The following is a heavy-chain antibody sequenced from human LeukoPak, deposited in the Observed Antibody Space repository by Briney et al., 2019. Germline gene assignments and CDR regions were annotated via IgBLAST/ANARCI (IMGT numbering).Heavy chain of an antibody. Sequence: GESLKISCKASGYSFTTYWIGWVRQMPGKGLEWMGIIYPADSAAKYSPSFQGQVTISVDKSISTAYLQWSRLKASDTAMYYCARPVSGDDYFDYWGQGTLVTVSS. CDR3: ARPVSGDDYFDY. CDR1: GYSFTTYW. J-gene: IGHJ4*02. CDR2: IYPADSAA. V-gene: IGHV5-51*01. D-gene: IGHD7-27*01.